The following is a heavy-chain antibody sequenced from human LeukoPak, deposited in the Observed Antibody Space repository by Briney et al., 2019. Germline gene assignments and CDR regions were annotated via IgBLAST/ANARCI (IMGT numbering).Heavy chain of an antibody. CDR3: ARIEGAATAILGIYYYYYGMDV. CDR2: IWYDGSNK. CDR1: GFTFSSYG. D-gene: IGHD2-2*02. V-gene: IGHV3-33*01. J-gene: IGHJ6*02. Sequence: PGGSLRLSCAASGFTFSSYGMHWVRQAPGKGLEWVAVIWYDGSNKYYADSVKGRFNISRDNSKNTLYLQMNSLRAEDTAVYYCARIEGAATAILGIYYYYYGMDVWGQGTTVTVSS.